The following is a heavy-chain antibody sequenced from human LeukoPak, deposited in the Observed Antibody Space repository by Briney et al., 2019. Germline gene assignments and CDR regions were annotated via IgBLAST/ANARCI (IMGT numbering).Heavy chain of an antibody. V-gene: IGHV4-61*02. J-gene: IGHJ5*02. CDR3: ARLRDNWFDP. Sequence: SQTLSLTCTVSGGSISSGSYYWSWIRQPAGKGLEWIGRIYTSGSTNYNPSLKSRVTISVDTSKNQFSLKLSSVTAADTAVYYCARLRDNWFDPWGQGTLVTASS. CDR1: GGSISSGSYY. CDR2: IYTSGST.